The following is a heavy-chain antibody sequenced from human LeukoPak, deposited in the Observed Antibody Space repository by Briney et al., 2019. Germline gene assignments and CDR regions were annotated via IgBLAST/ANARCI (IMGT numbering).Heavy chain of an antibody. CDR1: RYSFTIYW. Sequence: GESLKISCKGSRYSFTIYWIGWVRQMPGKGLEWMGIIYPGDSDTRYSPSFQGQVTISADKSISTAYLQWSSLKASDTAMYYCARQRYSSSWSDFDYWGQGTLVTVSS. CDR2: IYPGDSDT. CDR3: ARQRYSSSWSDFDY. J-gene: IGHJ4*02. D-gene: IGHD6-13*01. V-gene: IGHV5-51*01.